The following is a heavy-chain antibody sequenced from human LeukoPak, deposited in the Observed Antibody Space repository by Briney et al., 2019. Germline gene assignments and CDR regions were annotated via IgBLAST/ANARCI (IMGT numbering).Heavy chain of an antibody. D-gene: IGHD6-13*01. Sequence: PGGSLTLSCAASGSAFGDYGMNWVRQAPGKGLEWVGGVNWDGGASGYVKSLKSRFIIFRVNANRILYLHMHSLGVDDQAFYYFARDLSSSWYSRGYWGRGTQVIVPS. CDR2: VNWDGGAS. CDR3: ARDLSSSWYSRGY. J-gene: IGHJ4*02. CDR1: GSAFGDYG. V-gene: IGHV3-20*04.